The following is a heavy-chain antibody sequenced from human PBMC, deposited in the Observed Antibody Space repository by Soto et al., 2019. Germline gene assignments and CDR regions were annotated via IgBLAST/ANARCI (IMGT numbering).Heavy chain of an antibody. CDR2: IYWDDDK. J-gene: IGHJ4*02. D-gene: IGHD6-13*01. Sequence: QITLKESGPTLVKPTQTLTLTCTFSGFSLSTSGVGVGWIRQPPGKALEWLALIYWDDDKRYSPSLKSRLTSTNDPSKNNVVLTLTNIAPVDTATYYCAHRRALIAAAGTFDYWGQGTLVTVSS. CDR1: GFSLSTSGVG. CDR3: AHRRALIAAAGTFDY. V-gene: IGHV2-5*02.